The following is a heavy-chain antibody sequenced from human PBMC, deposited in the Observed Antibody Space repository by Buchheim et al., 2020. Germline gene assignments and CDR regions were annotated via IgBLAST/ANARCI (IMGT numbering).Heavy chain of an antibody. CDR2: ISYDRSNN. CDR3: AKEGSTVVTPLSPYYFDY. CDR1: GFTFSSYG. Sequence: QVQLVESGGGVVQPGRSLRLSCAASGFTFSSYGMHWVRQAPGKGLEWVAVISYDRSNNYYADSVKGRFTISRDNSKNTLYLQMNSLRAEDTAVYYCAKEGSTVVTPLSPYYFDYWGQGTL. V-gene: IGHV3-30*18. D-gene: IGHD4-23*01. J-gene: IGHJ4*02.